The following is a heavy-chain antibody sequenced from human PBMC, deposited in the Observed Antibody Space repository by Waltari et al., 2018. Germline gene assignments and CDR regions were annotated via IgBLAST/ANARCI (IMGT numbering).Heavy chain of an antibody. CDR3: AKCRYDYDSSGYYGG. CDR2: IKQDGNEN. J-gene: IGHJ4*02. D-gene: IGHD3-22*01. CDR1: GFTFRCHW. V-gene: IGHV3-7*01. Sequence: EVQLVASVGGLVPPGGALRLSCAASGFTFRCHWMTWVCQAPGKGLGWVATIKQDGNENAYADSVNLRLTISRDNATKSLCLQMSSLRVADTAMFYCAKCRYDYDSSGYYGGWGQRPRVTFSS.